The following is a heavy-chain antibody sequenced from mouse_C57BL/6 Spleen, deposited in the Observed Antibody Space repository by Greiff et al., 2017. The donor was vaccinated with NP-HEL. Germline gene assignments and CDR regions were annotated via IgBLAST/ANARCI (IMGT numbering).Heavy chain of an antibody. J-gene: IGHJ4*01. CDR1: GYSFTSYY. CDR2: IYPGSGNT. D-gene: IGHD1-1*01. CDR3: ARGAYGSSYDAMDY. Sequence: QVQLQQSGPELVKPGASVKISCKASGYSFTSYYIHWVKQRPGQGLEWIGWIYPGSGNTKYNEKFKGKATLTADTSSSTAYMQLSSLTSEDSAVYYCARGAYGSSYDAMDYWGQGTSVTVSS. V-gene: IGHV1-66*01.